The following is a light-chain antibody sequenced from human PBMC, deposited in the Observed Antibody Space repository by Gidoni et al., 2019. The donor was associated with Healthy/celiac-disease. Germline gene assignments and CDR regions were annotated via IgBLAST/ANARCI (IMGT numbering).Light chain of an antibody. CDR3: SSYTSGSTLYV. J-gene: IGLJ1*01. CDR1: SSDVGGYNY. CDR2: DVS. V-gene: IGLV2-14*01. Sequence: QSALTQPASVSVSPGQSITIFCTGTSSDVGGYNYFSWYQQHPGKAPKLMIYDVSNRPSGVSKRFSGSKSGNTASLTISGLLAEDEADYYCSSYTSGSTLYVFGTGTKVTVL.